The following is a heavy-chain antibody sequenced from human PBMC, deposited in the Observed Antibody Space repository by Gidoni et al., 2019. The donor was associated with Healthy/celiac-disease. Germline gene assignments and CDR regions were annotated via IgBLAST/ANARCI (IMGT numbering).Heavy chain of an antibody. CDR1: GFTFSSYA. CDR2: ISYDGSNK. J-gene: IGHJ6*02. Sequence: QVQLVESGGGVVQPGRSLRLSCAASGFTFSSYAMHWVRQAPGKGLELVAVISYDGSNKYYADSVKGRFTISRDNSKNTLYLQMNSLRAEDTAVYYCARERAAATGGVKLPGYGMDVWGQGTTVTVSS. V-gene: IGHV3-30-3*01. D-gene: IGHD6-13*01. CDR3: ARERAAATGGVKLPGYGMDV.